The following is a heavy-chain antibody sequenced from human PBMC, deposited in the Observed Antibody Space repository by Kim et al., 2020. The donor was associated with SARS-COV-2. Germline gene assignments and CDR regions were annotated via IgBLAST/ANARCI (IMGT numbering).Heavy chain of an antibody. J-gene: IGHJ4*02. D-gene: IGHD6-13*01. V-gene: IGHV1-24*01. Sequence: IYAQKFQGRVTVTEDTSTDTAYMELSSLRSEDTAVYYCATYIAAAGDFDDWGQGTLVTVSS. CDR3: ATYIAAAGDFDD.